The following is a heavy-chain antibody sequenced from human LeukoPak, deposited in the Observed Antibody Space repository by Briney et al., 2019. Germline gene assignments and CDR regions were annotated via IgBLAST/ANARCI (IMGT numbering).Heavy chain of an antibody. V-gene: IGHV1-2*02. CDR2: IDPKNGAT. D-gene: IGHD5-24*01. Sequence: ASVKVSCKASGNIFNGHYIHWVRQAPGQRLEWVGWIDPKNGATNYAQDYRGRVSMTRDTSITTAYMELSGLTFDDTAVYFCVNGDDGYILYWGQGTLVTVSS. CDR3: VNGDDGYILY. CDR1: GNIFNGHY. J-gene: IGHJ4*02.